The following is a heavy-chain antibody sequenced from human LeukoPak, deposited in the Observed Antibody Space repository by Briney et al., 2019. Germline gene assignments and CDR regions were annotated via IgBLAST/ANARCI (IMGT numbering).Heavy chain of an antibody. Sequence: GGSLRLSCAASGFTFSSYSMNWVRQAPGKGPEWVSYISSSSSTIYYADSVKGRFTISRDNAKNSLYLQMNSLRAEDTAVYYCAREMGVPPIYYYGMDVWGQGTTVTVSS. CDR2: ISSSSSTI. CDR3: AREMGVPPIYYYGMDV. D-gene: IGHD2-8*01. CDR1: GFTFSSYS. J-gene: IGHJ6*02. V-gene: IGHV3-48*01.